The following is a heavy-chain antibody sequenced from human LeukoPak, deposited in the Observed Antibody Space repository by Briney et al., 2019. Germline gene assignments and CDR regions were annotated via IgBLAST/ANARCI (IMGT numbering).Heavy chain of an antibody. CDR2: ISAYNGNT. V-gene: IGHV1-18*01. CDR3: ARSSRVYCSGGSCYSAEYFQH. CDR1: GYTFTSYG. J-gene: IGHJ1*01. Sequence: ASVKVSCKASGYTFTSYGISWVRQAPGQGLEWMGWISAYNGNTNYAQKLQGRVTMTTDTSTSTAYMELRSLRSDDTAVYYCARSSRVYCSGGSCYSAEYFQHWGQGTLVTVSS. D-gene: IGHD2-15*01.